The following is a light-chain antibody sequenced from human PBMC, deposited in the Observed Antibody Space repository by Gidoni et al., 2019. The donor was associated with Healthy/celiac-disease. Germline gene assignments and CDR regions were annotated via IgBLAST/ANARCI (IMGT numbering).Light chain of an antibody. CDR3: SSYTSSSTVV. Sequence: QSALPQPASVSGSPGQSITISCTGTSSDVGGYNYVSWYQQHPGKAPKLMIYEVSNRPPGVSNRFLGSKSGNTASLTISGRQAEDEADYYCSSYTSSSTVVFGGGTKLTVL. V-gene: IGLV2-14*01. CDR2: EVS. CDR1: SSDVGGYNY. J-gene: IGLJ2*01.